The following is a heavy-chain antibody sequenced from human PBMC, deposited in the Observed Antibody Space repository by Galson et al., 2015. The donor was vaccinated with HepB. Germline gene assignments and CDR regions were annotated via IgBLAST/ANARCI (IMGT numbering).Heavy chain of an antibody. Sequence: SVKVSCKASGGTFSSYAISWVRQAPGQGLEWMGGIIPIFGTANYAEKVQGRVTITADKSTSTAYMELNSLRDEDTAVYYCARSGGPYYYDSSGWVVGGIWGQGTMVTVSS. CDR3: ARSGGPYYYDSSGWVVGGI. CDR1: GGTFSSYA. J-gene: IGHJ3*02. D-gene: IGHD3-22*01. V-gene: IGHV1-69*06. CDR2: IIPIFGTA.